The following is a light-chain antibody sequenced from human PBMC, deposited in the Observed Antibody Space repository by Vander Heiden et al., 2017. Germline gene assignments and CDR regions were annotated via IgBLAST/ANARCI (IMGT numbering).Light chain of an antibody. V-gene: IGKV1-33*01. Sequence: DIQMTQSPSSLSASVGDRVTITCQASQDISNYLNWYQQKPGKAPKLLIYDASNLETGVPSRFSGSGSRTGFTFTISSLQPEDIATYYCQQYDNLPLTFGGGTKVEIK. J-gene: IGKJ4*01. CDR3: QQYDNLPLT. CDR1: QDISNY. CDR2: DAS.